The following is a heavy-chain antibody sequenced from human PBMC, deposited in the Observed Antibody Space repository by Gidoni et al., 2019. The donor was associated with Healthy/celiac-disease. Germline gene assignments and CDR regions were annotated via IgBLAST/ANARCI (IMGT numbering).Heavy chain of an antibody. J-gene: IGHJ4*02. V-gene: IGHV1-3*01. D-gene: IGHD6-19*01. Sequence: QVQLVQSGAEVKKPGASVKVSCKASGYTFTSYAMHWVRQAPGQRLEWMGWINPGNGNTKYSQKFQGRVTITRDTSASTAYMELSSLRSEDTAVYYCARDVISGWPFPFDYWGQGTLVTVSS. CDR2: INPGNGNT. CDR1: GYTFTSYA. CDR3: ARDVISGWPFPFDY.